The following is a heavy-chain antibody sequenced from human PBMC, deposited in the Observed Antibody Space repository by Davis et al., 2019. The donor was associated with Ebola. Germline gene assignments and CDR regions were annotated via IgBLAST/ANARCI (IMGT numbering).Heavy chain of an antibody. D-gene: IGHD2-15*01. CDR3: ARGVVATNYRANWFDP. CDR1: GGSISSYY. Sequence: PSETLSPTCTVSGGSISSYYWSWIRQPPGKGLEWIGYIYYSGSTNYNPSLKSRVTISVDTSKNQFSLKLSSVTAADTAVYYCARGVVATNYRANWFDPWGQGTLVTVSS. V-gene: IGHV4-59*01. J-gene: IGHJ5*02. CDR2: IYYSGST.